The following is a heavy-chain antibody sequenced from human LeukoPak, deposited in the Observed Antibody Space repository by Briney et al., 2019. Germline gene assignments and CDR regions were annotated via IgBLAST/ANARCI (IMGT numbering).Heavy chain of an antibody. V-gene: IGHV1-18*01. CDR1: GYTFTSYG. J-gene: IGHJ1*01. CDR2: ISAYNGNT. D-gene: IGHD4-23*01. Sequence: GASVKVSCKASGYTFTSYGINWVRQAPGQGLEWMGRISAYNGNTNYAQKLQGRVTMTTDTSTSTAYMELRSLRSDDTAVYYCARDLGLRWQTTEYFQHWGQGTLVTVSS. CDR3: ARDLGLRWQTTEYFQH.